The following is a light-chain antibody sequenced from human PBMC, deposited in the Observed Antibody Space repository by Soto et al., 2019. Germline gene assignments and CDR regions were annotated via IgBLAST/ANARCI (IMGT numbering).Light chain of an antibody. CDR1: QGIGNY. J-gene: IGKJ3*01. V-gene: IGKV1-27*01. CDR3: QKYNSAPLT. Sequence: DIQMTQSPSSLSASVGDRVTITCRASQGIGNYLAWYQQKPGKVPRLLIFASATLHLGVPSRFSGGGSGTDFTLTISSLQPEDVATYYCQKYNSAPLTFGPGTKVDLK. CDR2: ASA.